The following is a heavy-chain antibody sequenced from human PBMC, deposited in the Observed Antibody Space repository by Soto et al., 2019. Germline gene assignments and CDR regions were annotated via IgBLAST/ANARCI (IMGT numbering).Heavy chain of an antibody. CDR2: IYHSGAT. CDR1: GGSISSFY. CDR3: ARLGDEMDF. V-gene: IGHV4-59*01. J-gene: IGHJ4*02. Sequence: PSETLSLTCTVSGGSISSFYWSWVRQTPGKGLEWVGNIYHSGATNYNPSLKSRVTMSIDPSRKKFSLKLTSVTAADTAVYFCARLGDEMDFWGQGTLVTVSS. D-gene: IGHD3-10*01.